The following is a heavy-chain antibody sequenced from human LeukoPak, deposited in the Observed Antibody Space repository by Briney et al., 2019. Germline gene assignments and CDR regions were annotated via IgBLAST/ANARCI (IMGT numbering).Heavy chain of an antibody. J-gene: IGHJ5*02. CDR1: GYTFTSYD. D-gene: IGHD4-17*01. CDR3: ARLSSHYGDYKVDP. V-gene: IGHV1-8*01. Sequence: ASVKVSCKASGYTFTSYDINWVRQVTGQGLEWMGWMNPNNGNTGYVQKFQGRVTMTRDTSIGTAYMELSSLRSEDTAVYYCARLSSHYGDYKVDPWGQGTLVTVSS. CDR2: MNPNNGNT.